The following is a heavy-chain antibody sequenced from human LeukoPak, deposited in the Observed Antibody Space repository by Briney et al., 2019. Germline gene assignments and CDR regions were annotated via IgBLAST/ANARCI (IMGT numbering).Heavy chain of an antibody. D-gene: IGHD7-27*01. Sequence: PSETLSLTCAVSGSSMTIYSWGWIRQAPGKGLEWIGYNTDSGNINFNPALKSRATISVDTSKSQFSLKLTSVTPADTAVYYCARDNWGSLDYWGQGTLVTVSS. J-gene: IGHJ4*02. V-gene: IGHV4-59*01. CDR1: GSSMTIYS. CDR2: NTDSGNI. CDR3: ARDNWGSLDY.